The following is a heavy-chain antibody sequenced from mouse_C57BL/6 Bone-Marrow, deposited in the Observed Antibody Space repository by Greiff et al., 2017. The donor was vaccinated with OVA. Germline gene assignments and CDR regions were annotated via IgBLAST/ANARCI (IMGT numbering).Heavy chain of an antibody. J-gene: IGHJ3*01. V-gene: IGHV1-15*01. CDR2: IDPETGGT. D-gene: IGHD3-2*02. CDR3: TRGRTAQATWFAY. CDR1: GYTFTDYE. Sequence: QVQLKQSGAELVRPGASVTLSCKASGYTFTDYEMHWVKQTPVHGLEWIGAIDPETGGTAYNQKFKGKAILTADKSSSTAYMELRSLTSEDSAVYYCTRGRTAQATWFAYWGQGTLVTVSA.